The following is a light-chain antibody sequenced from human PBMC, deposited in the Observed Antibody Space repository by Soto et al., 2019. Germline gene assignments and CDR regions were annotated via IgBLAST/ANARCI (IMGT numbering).Light chain of an antibody. Sequence: QSALTQPASVSGSLGQSITISCTGSSSDVGGYNYVSWYQQHPGKAPKLMIYEVDNRPSGVSNRFSSSKSGNTASLTISGLQAEDEADYYCSAFTSSSTQVLGGGTKLTV. CDR1: SSDVGGYNY. V-gene: IGLV2-14*01. J-gene: IGLJ3*02. CDR2: EVD. CDR3: SAFTSSSTQV.